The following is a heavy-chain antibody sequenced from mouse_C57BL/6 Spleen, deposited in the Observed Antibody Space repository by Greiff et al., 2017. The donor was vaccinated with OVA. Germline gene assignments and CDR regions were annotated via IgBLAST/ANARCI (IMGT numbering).Heavy chain of an antibody. V-gene: IGHV3-6*01. CDR1: GYSITSGYY. CDR2: ISYDGSN. D-gene: IGHD1-1*01. J-gene: IGHJ1*03. CDR3: AREGTTTVVAHWYFDV. Sequence: EVQLKESGPGLVKPSQSLSLTCSVTGYSITSGYYWNWIRQFPGNKLEWMGYISYDGSNNYNPSLKNRISITRDTSKNQFFLKLNSVTTEDTATYYCAREGTTTVVAHWYFDVWGTGTTVTVSS.